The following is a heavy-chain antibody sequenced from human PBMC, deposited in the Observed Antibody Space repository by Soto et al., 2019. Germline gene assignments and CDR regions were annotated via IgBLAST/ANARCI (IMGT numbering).Heavy chain of an antibody. CDR3: ARDAFGYYYGMDV. D-gene: IGHD3-16*01. CDR2: IYYSGST. J-gene: IGHJ6*02. CDR1: GGSISSSSYY. Sequence: SETLSLTCTVSGGSISSSSYYWGWIRQPPGKGLEWIGSIYYSGSTYYNPSLKSRVTTSVDTSKNQFSLKLSSVTAADTAVYYCARDAFGYYYGMDVWGQGTTVTVSS. V-gene: IGHV4-39*02.